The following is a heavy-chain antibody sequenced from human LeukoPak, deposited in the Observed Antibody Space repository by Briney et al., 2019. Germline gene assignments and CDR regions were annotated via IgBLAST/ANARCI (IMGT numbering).Heavy chain of an antibody. CDR2: KSYDGSNK. D-gene: IGHD1-26*01. Sequence: PGRSLRLSCAASGFTFSSYGMHWVRQAPGKGLEWVAVKSYDGSNKYYADSVKGRFTISRDNSKNTLYLQMNSLRAEDTAVYYCAKGSGSYSRNGPGYWGQGTLVTVSS. J-gene: IGHJ4*02. CDR3: AKGSGSYSRNGPGY. V-gene: IGHV3-30*18. CDR1: GFTFSSYG.